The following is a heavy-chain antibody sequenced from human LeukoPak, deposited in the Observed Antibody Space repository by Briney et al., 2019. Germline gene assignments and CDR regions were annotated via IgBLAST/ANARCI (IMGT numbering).Heavy chain of an antibody. CDR2: ISSSGSTI. D-gene: IGHD3-10*01. CDR3: ARDPRPMAPLDY. J-gene: IGHJ4*02. CDR1: GFTFSDYY. V-gene: IGHV3-11*04. Sequence: GGSLRLSCAASGFTFSDYYMSWIRQAPGKGLEWVSYISSSGSTIYYADSVKGRSTISRDNAKNSLYLQMNSLRAEDTAVYYCARDPRPMAPLDYWGQGTLVTVSS.